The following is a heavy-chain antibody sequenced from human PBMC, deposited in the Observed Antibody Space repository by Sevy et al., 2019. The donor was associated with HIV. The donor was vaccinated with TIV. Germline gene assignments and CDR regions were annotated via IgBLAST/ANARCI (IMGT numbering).Heavy chain of an antibody. V-gene: IGHV4-4*07. CDR2: IYASGRS. CDR1: GASISSYY. Sequence: SETLSLTCTVSGASISSYYWSWIRQPAGKGLEWIGRIYASGRSFYNPSLKSRVTMSVDTSKNQFSLKLSSVTAADTAVYYCARDLALRESWFDPWGQGTLVTVSS. CDR3: ARDLALRESWFDP. J-gene: IGHJ5*02.